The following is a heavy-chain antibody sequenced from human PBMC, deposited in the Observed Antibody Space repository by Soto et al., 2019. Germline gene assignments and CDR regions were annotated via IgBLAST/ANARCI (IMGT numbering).Heavy chain of an antibody. CDR1: GYTFTSYA. D-gene: IGHD2-2*01. V-gene: IGHV1-3*01. Sequence: ASVKVSCKASGYTFTSYAMHWVRQAPGQRLEWMGWINAGNGNTKYSQKFQGRVTITRDTSASTAYMELNSLRVEDTALYFCARDESAGSSTSNWGQGTLVTVSS. J-gene: IGHJ4*02. CDR3: ARDESAGSSTSN. CDR2: INAGNGNT.